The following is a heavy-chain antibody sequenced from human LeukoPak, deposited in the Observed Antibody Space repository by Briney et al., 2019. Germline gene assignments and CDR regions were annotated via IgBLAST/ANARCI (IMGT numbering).Heavy chain of an antibody. CDR3: ARDPTYSSSYFDY. V-gene: IGHV3-30*01. CDR2: ISYDGSNK. J-gene: IGHJ4*02. D-gene: IGHD6-6*01. CDR1: GFTFSSYA. Sequence: GGSLRLSCAASGFTFSSYAMHWVRQAPGKGLEWVAVISYDGSNKYYADSVKGRFTISRDNSKNTLYLQMNSLRAEDTAVYYCARDPTYSSSYFDYWGQGTLVTVSS.